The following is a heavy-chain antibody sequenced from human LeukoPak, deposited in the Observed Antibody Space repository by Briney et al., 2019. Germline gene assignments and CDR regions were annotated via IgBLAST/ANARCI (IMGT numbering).Heavy chain of an antibody. D-gene: IGHD6-6*01. CDR1: GGSISSYY. CDR3: ARGIRSSSDWFDP. Sequence: SETLSLTCTVSGGSISSYYWSWIRQPPGKGLEWIGYIYYSGSTNYNPSLKSRVTISVDPSKNQFSLKLSSVTAADTAVYYCARGIRSSSDWFDPWGQGTLVTVSS. CDR2: IYYSGST. V-gene: IGHV4-59*01. J-gene: IGHJ5*02.